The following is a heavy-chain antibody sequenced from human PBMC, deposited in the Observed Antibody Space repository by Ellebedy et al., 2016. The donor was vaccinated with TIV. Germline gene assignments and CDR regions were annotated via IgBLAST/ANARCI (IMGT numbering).Heavy chain of an antibody. Sequence: AASVKVSCKASGYTFSSYGIYWVRQAPGQGLEWMGWISPYNGNTNYAQKIQGRVTMTTDKSTSTAYMELRSLRSDDSALYYCARGLITMRLPTTRDDVFDFWGQGTMVTVSS. D-gene: IGHD3-22*01. CDR1: GYTFSSYG. CDR2: ISPYNGNT. J-gene: IGHJ3*01. V-gene: IGHV1-18*01. CDR3: ARGLITMRLPTTRDDVFDF.